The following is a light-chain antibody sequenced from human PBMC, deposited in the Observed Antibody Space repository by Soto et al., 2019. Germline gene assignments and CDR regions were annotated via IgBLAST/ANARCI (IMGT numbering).Light chain of an antibody. J-gene: IGLJ2*01. CDR2: GNS. V-gene: IGLV1-40*01. CDR3: QSYDSSLSGEA. CDR1: SSNIGAGYD. Sequence: QAVLTQPPSVSGAPGQSVTISCTGSSSNIGAGYDVHWYQQLPGTAPKLLIYGNSNRPSGVPDRFSGSKSGTSASLAITGLQAEDEADYYCQSYDSSLSGEAFGGGTKLTVL.